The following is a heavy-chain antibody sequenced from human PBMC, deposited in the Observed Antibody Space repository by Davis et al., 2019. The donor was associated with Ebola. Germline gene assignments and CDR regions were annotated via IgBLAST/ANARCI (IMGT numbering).Heavy chain of an antibody. CDR3: ARHGGVAAAGMGNWFDP. Sequence: KVSCKGSGYSFTSYWIGWVRQMPGKGLEWMGIIYPGDSDTRYSPSFQGQVTISADKSISTAYLQWSSLKASDTAMYYCARHGGVAAAGMGNWFDPWGQGTLVTVSS. J-gene: IGHJ5*02. D-gene: IGHD6-13*01. CDR1: GYSFTSYW. CDR2: IYPGDSDT. V-gene: IGHV5-51*01.